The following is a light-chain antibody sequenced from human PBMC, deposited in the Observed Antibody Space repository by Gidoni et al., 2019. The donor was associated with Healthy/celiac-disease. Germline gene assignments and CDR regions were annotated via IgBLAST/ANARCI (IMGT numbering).Light chain of an antibody. CDR1: QSVSSY. CDR2: DAS. V-gene: IGKV3-11*01. CDR3: QQRSNWLT. Sequence: ENVLTQSPATLALSPVERATLACTASQSVSSYLAWYQQQPGQAPRLLIYDASNRATGIPVRFSGSGSGTDFTLTISSLEAEDFAVYYCQQRSNWLTFGGXTKVEIK. J-gene: IGKJ4*01.